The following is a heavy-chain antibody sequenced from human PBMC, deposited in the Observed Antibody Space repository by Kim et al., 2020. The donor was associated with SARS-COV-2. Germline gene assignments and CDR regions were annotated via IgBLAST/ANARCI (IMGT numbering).Heavy chain of an antibody. V-gene: IGHV3-30*04. CDR1: GFTFSSYA. J-gene: IGHJ4*02. D-gene: IGHD2-21*02. Sequence: GGSLRLSCAASGFTFSSYAMHWVRQAPGKGLEWVAVISYDGSNKYYADSVKGRFTISRDNSKNTLYLQMNSLRAEDTAVYYCARGGSDYYFDYWGQGTLV. CDR2: ISYDGSNK. CDR3: ARGGSDYYFDY.